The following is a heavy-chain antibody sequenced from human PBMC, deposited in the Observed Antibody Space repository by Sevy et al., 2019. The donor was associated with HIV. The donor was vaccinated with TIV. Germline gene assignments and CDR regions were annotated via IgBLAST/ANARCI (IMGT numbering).Heavy chain of an antibody. CDR2: ISYDGSNK. J-gene: IGHJ6*02. CDR3: AREAYYYGMDV. Sequence: GGSLRLSCAASGFTFSSYAMHWVRQAPGKGLEWVAVISYDGSNKYYADSVKGRFTISRDNSKNTPYLQMNSLRAEDTAVYYCAREAYYYGMDVWGQGTTVTVSS. V-gene: IGHV3-30*04. CDR1: GFTFSSYA.